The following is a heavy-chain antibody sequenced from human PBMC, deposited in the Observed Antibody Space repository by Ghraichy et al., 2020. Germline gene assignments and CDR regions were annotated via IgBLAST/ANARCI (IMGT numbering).Heavy chain of an antibody. CDR1: GYTFTSYG. J-gene: IGHJ6*02. CDR3: ARIYGDLRDYYYYYGMDV. V-gene: IGHV1-18*01. D-gene: IGHD4-17*01. Sequence: ASVKVSCKASGYTFTSYGISWVRQAPGQGLEWMGWISAYNGNTNYAQKLQGRVTMTTDTSTSTAYMELRSLRSDDTAVYYCARIYGDLRDYYYYYGMDVWGQGTTVTVSS. CDR2: ISAYNGNT.